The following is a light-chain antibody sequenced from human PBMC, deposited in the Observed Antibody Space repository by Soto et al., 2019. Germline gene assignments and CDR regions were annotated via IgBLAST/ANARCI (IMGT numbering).Light chain of an antibody. Sequence: DIQMTQSPSSLSASVGDRVTIDCRASQDISTSLAWFQQEPGKAPRTLIYGATYRQTGFPSKFSGSGSGTHFTLTINSLQTEDFATDYCQQYDTYPITFGQGTRLDIK. J-gene: IGKJ5*01. V-gene: IGKV1-16*02. CDR1: QDISTS. CDR3: QQYDTYPIT. CDR2: GAT.